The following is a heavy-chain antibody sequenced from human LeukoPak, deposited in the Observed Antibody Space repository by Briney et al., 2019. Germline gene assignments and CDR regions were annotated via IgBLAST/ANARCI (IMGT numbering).Heavy chain of an antibody. V-gene: IGHV3-33*06. J-gene: IGHJ6*03. Sequence: GGSLRLSCTASGFTFSSYAMHWVRQAPDKGLEWVALIWYDGTNKYYADSVKGRFTMSRDNSKNTLYLQMDSLRAEDTAVYYCAKAGYSGYDPYYYYVDVWGKGTTVTVSS. CDR2: IWYDGTNK. CDR3: AKAGYSGYDPYYYYVDV. D-gene: IGHD5-12*01. CDR1: GFTFSSYA.